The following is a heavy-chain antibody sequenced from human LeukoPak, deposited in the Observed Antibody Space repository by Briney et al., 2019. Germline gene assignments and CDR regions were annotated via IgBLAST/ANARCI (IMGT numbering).Heavy chain of an antibody. CDR1: GYSWSNYG. CDR3: VRSAGSGWLYIGNYFDP. CDR2: ISTSNGRT. J-gene: IGHJ5*02. V-gene: IGHV1-18*01. D-gene: IGHD6-19*01. Sequence: ASMKVSCKASGYSWSNYGISWVRQAPGQGLEWMGWISTSNGRTSYAERVQDRVTMTADTSTGTVHMELRSLTSDDTAVYYCVRSAGSGWLYIGNYFDPWGQGALVTVAS.